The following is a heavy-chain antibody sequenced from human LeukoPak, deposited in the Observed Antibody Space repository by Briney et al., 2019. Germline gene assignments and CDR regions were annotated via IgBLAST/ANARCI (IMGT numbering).Heavy chain of an antibody. CDR2: IIPILGIA. CDR3: ARDGVLWFGELAPSYPQGMDV. CDR1: GGTFSSYA. J-gene: IGHJ6*02. V-gene: IGHV1-69*04. Sequence: ASVKVSCKASGGTFSSYAISWVRQAPGQGLEWMGRIIPILGIANYAQKFQGRVTITADKSTSTAYMELSSLRSEDTAVYYCARDGVLWFGELAPSYPQGMDVWGQGTTVTVSS. D-gene: IGHD3-10*01.